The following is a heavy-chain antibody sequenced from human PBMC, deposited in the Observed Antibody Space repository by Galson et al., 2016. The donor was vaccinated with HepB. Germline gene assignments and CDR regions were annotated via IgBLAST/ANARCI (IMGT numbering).Heavy chain of an antibody. J-gene: IGHJ6*02. CDR3: ARAGRWEVLHYYDGMDV. V-gene: IGHV3-72*01. Sequence: SLRLSCAASGFTLNDHYIHWVRQAPGKGLEWVGRSRDRADSFTTEYAASVKGRFTISRDDSKKSLDLQMNSLKTEDTAVYYCARAGRWEVLHYYDGMDVWGQGTTVTVSS. D-gene: IGHD1-26*01. CDR2: SRDRADSFTT. CDR1: GFTLNDHY.